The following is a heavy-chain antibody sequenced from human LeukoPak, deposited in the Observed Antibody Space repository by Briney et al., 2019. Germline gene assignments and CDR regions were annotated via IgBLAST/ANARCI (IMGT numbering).Heavy chain of an antibody. D-gene: IGHD6-13*01. CDR2: IYYSGST. CDR1: GGSISSYY. V-gene: IGHV4-59*01. CDR3: ARIYSSSWCPFGFDY. J-gene: IGHJ4*02. Sequence: SETLSLTCTVSGGSISSYYWSWIRQPPGKGLEWIGYIYYSGSTNYNPPLKSRVTISVDTSKNQFSLKLSSVTAADTAVYYCARIYSSSWCPFGFDYWGQGTLVTVSS.